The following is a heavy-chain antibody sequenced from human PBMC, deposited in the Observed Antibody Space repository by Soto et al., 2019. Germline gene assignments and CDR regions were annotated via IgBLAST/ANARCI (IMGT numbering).Heavy chain of an antibody. CDR1: GFTVSSNY. J-gene: IGHJ4*02. V-gene: IGHV3-66*01. CDR3: ARDSNPGYYDILTGYFTHFDY. D-gene: IGHD3-9*01. CDR2: IYSGGST. Sequence: GGSLRLSCAASGFTVSSNYMSWVRQAPGKGLEWVSVIYSGGSTYYADSVKGRFTISRDNSKNTLYLQMNSLRAEDTAVYYCARDSNPGYYDILTGYFTHFDYWGQGTLVTVSS.